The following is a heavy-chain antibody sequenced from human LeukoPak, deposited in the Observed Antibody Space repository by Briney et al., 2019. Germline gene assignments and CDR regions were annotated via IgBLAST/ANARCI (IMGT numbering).Heavy chain of an antibody. V-gene: IGHV4-59*02. J-gene: IGHJ4*02. CDR1: GGSVSDYY. Sequence: PSETLSLTCTISGGSVSDYYWSWIRQSPGKGLEWIGYIYHTGSTNYNPSLKSRVTISVDTSKNQFSLKLSSVTAADTAVYYCARGGTYYYGSFDYWGQGTLVTVSS. D-gene: IGHD3-10*01. CDR2: IYHTGST. CDR3: ARGGTYYYGSFDY.